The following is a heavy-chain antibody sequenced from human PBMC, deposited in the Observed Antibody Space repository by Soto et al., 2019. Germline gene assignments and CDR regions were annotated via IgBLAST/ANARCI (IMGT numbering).Heavy chain of an antibody. Sequence: QVQLQESGPGLVKPSQTLSLTCSVSGGSISSGGYYWSWIRQHPEKGLEWIGYIYYSGSTNYNPSLKSRVIMSVDTSSNRFSLDLRSVTAADTAIYYCARHSASLQGFEYWGQGTLVTVSS. D-gene: IGHD1-26*01. CDR1: GGSISSGGYY. CDR3: ARHSASLQGFEY. V-gene: IGHV4-31*03. CDR2: IYYSGST. J-gene: IGHJ4*02.